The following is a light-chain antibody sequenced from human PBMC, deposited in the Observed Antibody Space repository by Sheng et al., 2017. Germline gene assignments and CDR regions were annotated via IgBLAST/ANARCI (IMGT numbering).Light chain of an antibody. V-gene: IGKV1-27*01. J-gene: IGKJ3*01. CDR2: AAD. Sequence: DIQMTQSPSSLSASVGDTVTVTCRASQDISNFVAWXQQKSGKAPKLLIFAADRFALRRPICFSGGGSGTDFTLTISSLQPEDVATYYCQKYNSAPYTFGPGTRVDLK. CDR3: QKYNSAPYT. CDR1: QDISNF.